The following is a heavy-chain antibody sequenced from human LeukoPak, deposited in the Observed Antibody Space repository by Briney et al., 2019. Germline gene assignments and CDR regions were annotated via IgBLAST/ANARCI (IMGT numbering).Heavy chain of an antibody. D-gene: IGHD3-3*01. Sequence: ASVKVSCKASGYTFTSYPMNWVRQAPGQGLQWMGSINTNTGSPTYAQGFTGRFFFSLDTSVSTAYLQNSGLKAEDTAMYYCARHDVLRLMDVWGQGTTVTVSS. J-gene: IGHJ6*02. V-gene: IGHV7-4-1*02. CDR2: INTNTGSP. CDR1: GYTFTSYP. CDR3: ARHDVLRLMDV.